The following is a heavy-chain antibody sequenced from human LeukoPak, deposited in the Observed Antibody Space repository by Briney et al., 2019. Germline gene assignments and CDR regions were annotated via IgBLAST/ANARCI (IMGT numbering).Heavy chain of an antibody. D-gene: IGHD4-17*01. J-gene: IGHJ5*02. Sequence: PSQTLSLTCTVSGGSISSGSYYWSWIRQPAGKGLEWIGRIYTSGSTNYNPSLNSRVTISVDTSRNQFSLKLSSVTAADTAVYYCARDPGDYFNWFDPWGQGTLVTVSS. CDR3: ARDPGDYFNWFDP. V-gene: IGHV4-61*02. CDR2: IYTSGST. CDR1: GGSISSGSYY.